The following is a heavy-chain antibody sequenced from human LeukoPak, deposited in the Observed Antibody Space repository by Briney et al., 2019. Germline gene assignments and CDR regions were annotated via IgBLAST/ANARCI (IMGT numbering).Heavy chain of an antibody. Sequence: AGESLRLSGVASGFTFSAYWMKWVGQAPGKGRMGGSRIDIDGSSRSYTDAAKGRFTISRDNAKNTLYLQMNSLRGEDTAVYYCARGLTVCGVVNDAFDFWGQGTMVTVSS. V-gene: IGHV3-74*01. CDR2: IDIDGSSR. CDR1: GFTFSAYW. J-gene: IGHJ3*01. CDR3: ARGLTVCGVVNDAFDF. D-gene: IGHD3-3*01.